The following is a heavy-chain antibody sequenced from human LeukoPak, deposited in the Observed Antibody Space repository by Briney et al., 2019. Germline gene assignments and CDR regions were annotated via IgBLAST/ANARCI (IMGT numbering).Heavy chain of an antibody. V-gene: IGHV3-48*03. CDR3: AKDLTYYYDSSGYYWNWFDP. Sequence: GGSLRLSCAASGFTFSSYEMNWVRQAPGKGLEWVSYISSSGSTIYYADSVKGRFTISRDNSKNTLYLQMNSLRAEDTAVYYCAKDLTYYYDSSGYYWNWFDPWGQGTLVTVSS. CDR1: GFTFSSYE. J-gene: IGHJ5*02. D-gene: IGHD3-22*01. CDR2: ISSSGSTI.